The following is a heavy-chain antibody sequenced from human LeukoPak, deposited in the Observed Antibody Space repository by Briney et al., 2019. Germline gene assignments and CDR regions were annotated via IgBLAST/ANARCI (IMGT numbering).Heavy chain of an antibody. CDR2: IYNSGTT. Sequence: SETLSLTCTVSGASISTSYWTWVRQPPGKTLEWIGYIYNSGTTNYNPSLKSRVTISVDTSKNQFSLNLISVTAADTAVYYCARLGGTTPGTDYWGQGTLVTVSS. J-gene: IGHJ4*02. D-gene: IGHD3-16*01. V-gene: IGHV4-59*08. CDR1: GASISTSY. CDR3: ARLGGTTPGTDY.